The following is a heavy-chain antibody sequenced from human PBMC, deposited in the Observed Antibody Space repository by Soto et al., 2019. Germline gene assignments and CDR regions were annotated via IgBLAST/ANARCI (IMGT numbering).Heavy chain of an antibody. J-gene: IGHJ4*02. CDR2: INPNSGGT. CDR1: GYTFTVYY. CDR3: ARGRYFDFFDY. V-gene: IGHV1-2*04. D-gene: IGHD3-9*01. Sequence: ASLNRSCKASGYTFTVYYIHWVRQAPGQGLEWMGWINPNSGGTNYAQKFQGWVTMTRDTSISTAYMELSRLRSDDTAVYYCARGRYFDFFDYWGQGTLVTVSS.